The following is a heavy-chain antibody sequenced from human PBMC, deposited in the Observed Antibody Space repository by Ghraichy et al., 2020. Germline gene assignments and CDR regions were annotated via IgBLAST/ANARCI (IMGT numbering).Heavy chain of an antibody. V-gene: IGHV1-18*01. CDR2: ISAYNGNT. J-gene: IGHJ4*02. D-gene: IGHD3-9*01. CDR3: AREAWGILTGYYKVFDY. CDR1: GYTFTSYG. Sequence: ASVKVSCKASGYTFTSYGISWVRQAPGQGLEWMGWISAYNGNTNYAQKLQGRVTMTTDTSTSTAYMELRSLRSDDTAVYYCAREAWGILTGYYKVFDYWGQGTLVTVSS.